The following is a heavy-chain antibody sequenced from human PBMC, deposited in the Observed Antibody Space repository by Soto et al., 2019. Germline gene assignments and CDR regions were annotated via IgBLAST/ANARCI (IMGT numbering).Heavy chain of an antibody. CDR1: GFTFSSYG. Sequence: GGSLRLSCAASGFTFSSYGMHWVRQAPGKGLEWVAVISYDGSNKYYADSVKGRFTISRDNSKNTLYLQMNSLRAEDTAVYYCAKGSGSYWFYYGMDVWGQGTTVTVSS. CDR3: AKGSGSYWFYYGMDV. V-gene: IGHV3-30*18. CDR2: ISYDGSNK. J-gene: IGHJ6*02. D-gene: IGHD1-26*01.